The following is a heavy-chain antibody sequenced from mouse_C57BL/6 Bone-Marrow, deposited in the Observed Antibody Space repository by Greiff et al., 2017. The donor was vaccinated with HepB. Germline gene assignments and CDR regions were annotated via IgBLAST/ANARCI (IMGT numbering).Heavy chain of an antibody. J-gene: IGHJ3*01. CDR2: INPSSGYT. V-gene: IGHV1-7*01. Sequence: QVQLQQSGAELAKPGASVKLSCKASGYTFTSYWMHWVKQRPGQGLEWIGYINPSSGYTKYNQKFKDKATLTADKCSSTAYMQLSILTYEDSAVYYCARPYYGGGWFAYWGQGTLVTVSA. CDR1: GYTFTSYW. CDR3: ARPYYGGGWFAY. D-gene: IGHD1-1*01.